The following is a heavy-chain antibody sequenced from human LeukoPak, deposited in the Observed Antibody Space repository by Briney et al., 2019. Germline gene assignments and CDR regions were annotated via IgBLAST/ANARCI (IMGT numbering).Heavy chain of an antibody. D-gene: IGHD3-10*01. CDR1: GFTFSSYG. CDR2: IRYDGSNK. CDR3: AKVDFGGDDAFDI. V-gene: IGHV3-30*02. J-gene: IGHJ3*02. Sequence: EGSLRLSCAASGFTFSSYGMHWVRQAPGKGLEWVAFIRYDGSNKYYADSVKGRFTISRDNSKNTLYLQMNSLRAEDTAVYYCAKVDFGGDDAFDIWGQGTMVTVSS.